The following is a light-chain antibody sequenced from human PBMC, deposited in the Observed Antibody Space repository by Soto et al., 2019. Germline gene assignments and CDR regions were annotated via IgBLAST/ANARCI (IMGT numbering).Light chain of an antibody. CDR1: SAHSSYA. V-gene: IGLV4-69*01. CDR2: VNSDGSH. CDR3: QTRGTGIVV. Sequence: QAVVTQSPSASASLGASVKLTCTLSSAHSSYAIAWHQQQPEKGPRYLMKVNSDGSHNKGDEIPDRFSGSSSGAERYLIISSLQSEDEADYYCQTRGTGIVVFGGGTKLTVL. J-gene: IGLJ2*01.